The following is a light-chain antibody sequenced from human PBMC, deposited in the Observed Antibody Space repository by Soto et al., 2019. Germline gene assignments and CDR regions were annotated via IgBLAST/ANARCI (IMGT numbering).Light chain of an antibody. Sequence: AIQMTQSPSSLSSSVGDRVTITCRASQGVGNDLGWYQQKPGKAPKLLIYHASTIHTGVPSRFSGSGSGTDFTLTISRLQPEDFATYYCLQDNSTPLTFGGGTKVGIK. CDR1: QGVGND. CDR3: LQDNSTPLT. CDR2: HAS. J-gene: IGKJ4*02. V-gene: IGKV1-6*01.